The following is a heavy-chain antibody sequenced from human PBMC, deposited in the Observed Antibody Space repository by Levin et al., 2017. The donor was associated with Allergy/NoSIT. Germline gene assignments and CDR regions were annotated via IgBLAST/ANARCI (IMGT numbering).Heavy chain of an antibody. D-gene: IGHD3-3*01. CDR2: ISGSGGST. CDR3: ANLPSYDFWSGYYFDY. V-gene: IGHV3-23*01. J-gene: IGHJ4*02. Sequence: GESLKISCAASGFTFSSYAMSWVRQAPGKGLEWVSAISGSGGSTYYADSVKGRFTISRDNSKNTLYLQMNSLRAEDTAVYYCANLPSYDFWSGYYFDYWGQGTLVTVSS. CDR1: GFTFSSYA.